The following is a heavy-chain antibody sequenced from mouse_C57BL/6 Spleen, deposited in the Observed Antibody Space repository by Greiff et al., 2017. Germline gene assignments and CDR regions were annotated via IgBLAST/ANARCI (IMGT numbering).Heavy chain of an antibody. CDR1: GYAFSSSW. D-gene: IGHD2-10*02. Sequence: VQLQQSGPELVKPGASVKISCKASGYAFSSSWMNWVKQRPGKGLEWIGRIYPGDGDTNYNGKFKGKATLTADKSSSTACMQLSSLTSEDSAVYFCAYGADDWGQGTTLTVSS. V-gene: IGHV1-82*01. CDR2: IYPGDGDT. CDR3: AYGADD. J-gene: IGHJ2*01.